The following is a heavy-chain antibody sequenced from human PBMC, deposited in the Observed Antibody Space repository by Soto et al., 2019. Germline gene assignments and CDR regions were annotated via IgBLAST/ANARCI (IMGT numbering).Heavy chain of an antibody. V-gene: IGHV4-30-2*01. CDR1: GVSIGSHS. J-gene: IGHJ3*02. Sequence: PSETLSLTCSVSGVSIGSHSWSWIRQPPGKGLEWIGFIYNSGSTYYNSSLKSRVTISVDRSKNHFFLNLTSVTAADTAVYYCATYRKFFQIWGQGTKVTVSS. CDR3: ATYRKFFQI. CDR2: IYNSGST.